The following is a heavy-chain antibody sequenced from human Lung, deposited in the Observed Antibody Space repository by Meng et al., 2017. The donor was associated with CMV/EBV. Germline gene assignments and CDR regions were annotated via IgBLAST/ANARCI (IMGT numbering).Heavy chain of an antibody. CDR3: AREYWGPDY. D-gene: IGHD7-27*01. CDR1: GFTFTNYW. V-gene: IGHV3-7*01. Sequence: LSLTGAASGFTFTNYWMTWVRQAPGKGLEWVGNINEAGSVKHYVDSVKGRFTMSRDNAKNSVYLQMNALRADDTAVYFCAREYWGPDYWGQGTLVTVSS. J-gene: IGHJ4*02. CDR2: INEAGSVK.